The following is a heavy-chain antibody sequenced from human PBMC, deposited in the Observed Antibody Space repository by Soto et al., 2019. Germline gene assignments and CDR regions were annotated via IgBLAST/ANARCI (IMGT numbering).Heavy chain of an antibody. CDR1: GFTFSSYW. V-gene: IGHV3-7*03. CDR2: IKQDGSEK. D-gene: IGHD3-22*01. J-gene: IGHJ3*02. Sequence: GGSLRLSCAASGFTFSSYWMSWVRQAPGKGLEWVANIKQDGSEKYYVDSVKGRFTISRDNAKNSLYLQMNSLRAEDTAVYYCARDVPYYYDSSGYYYDAFDIWGQGTMVTVSS. CDR3: ARDVPYYYDSSGYYYDAFDI.